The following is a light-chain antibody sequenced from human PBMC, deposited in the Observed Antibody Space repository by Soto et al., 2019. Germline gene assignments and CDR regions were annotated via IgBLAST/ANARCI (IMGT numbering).Light chain of an antibody. CDR1: SSDVGAYNY. Sequence: VLTRPPSASGSLGQAVTISCTGTSSDVGAYNYVSWYQQHPGKAPKLMIYEVTRRPSGVPDRFSGSKSRHTASLNVSGPQAEDEADYYCCSDADSDDYVFRTGTKVTVL. V-gene: IGLV2-8*01. CDR3: CSDADSDDYV. CDR2: EVT. J-gene: IGLJ1*01.